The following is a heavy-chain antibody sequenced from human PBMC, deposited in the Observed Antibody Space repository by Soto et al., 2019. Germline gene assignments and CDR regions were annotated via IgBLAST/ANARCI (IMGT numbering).Heavy chain of an antibody. V-gene: IGHV4-59*08. CDR1: GGSISSYY. CDR3: ARHHSRSWYRGWFDP. CDR2: IYYSGST. J-gene: IGHJ5*02. D-gene: IGHD6-13*01. Sequence: QVQLQESGPGLVKPSETLSLTCTVSGGSISSYYWSWIRQPPGKGLEWIGYIYYSGSTNYNPSLTRRVTISVDTFKHQFSLKLSSVTAADTAVYYCARHHSRSWYRGWFDPWGQGTLVTVSS.